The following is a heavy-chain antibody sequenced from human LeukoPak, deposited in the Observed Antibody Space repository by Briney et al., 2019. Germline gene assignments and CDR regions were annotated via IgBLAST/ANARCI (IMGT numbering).Heavy chain of an antibody. CDR1: VYTFTGYY. D-gene: IGHD3-9*01. CDR3: ARGRGYDILTGYDY. J-gene: IGHJ4*02. Sequence: GASVTVSCKASVYTFTGYYMHWVRQAAGQGLEWMGWINPNSGGTNYAQKFQGWVTMTRDSSISTAYMELSRLRPDDTAVYYCARGRGYDILTGYDYWGQGTLVTVSS. V-gene: IGHV1-2*04. CDR2: INPNSGGT.